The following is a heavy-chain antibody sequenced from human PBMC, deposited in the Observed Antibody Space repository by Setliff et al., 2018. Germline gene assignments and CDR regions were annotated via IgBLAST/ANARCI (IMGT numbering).Heavy chain of an antibody. V-gene: IGHV5-51*01. Sequence: PGESLKIYCQGSGYTFTNYWIAWVRQMPGKGLEYMGIIYAGDSDTRYRPSFQGQVTISVDKSISTAYLQWSSLKASDTAMYYCARDSNYEGAYDYWGQGTLVTVSS. CDR2: IYAGDSDT. J-gene: IGHJ4*02. CDR1: GYTFTNYW. D-gene: IGHD4-4*01. CDR3: ARDSNYEGAYDY.